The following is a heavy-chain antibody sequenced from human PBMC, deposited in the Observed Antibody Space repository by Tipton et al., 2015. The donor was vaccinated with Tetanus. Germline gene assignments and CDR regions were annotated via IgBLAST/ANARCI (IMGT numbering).Heavy chain of an antibody. CDR3: AKDQNGYYDFWSGLFDY. V-gene: IGHV3-30*18. Sequence: AASGFTFSSYGMHWVRQAPGKGLEWVAVISYDGSNKYYADSVKGRFTISRDNSKNTLYLQMNSLRAEDTAVYYCAKDQNGYYDFWSGLFDYWGQGTLVTVSS. CDR1: GFTFSSYG. D-gene: IGHD3-3*01. J-gene: IGHJ4*02. CDR2: ISYDGSNK.